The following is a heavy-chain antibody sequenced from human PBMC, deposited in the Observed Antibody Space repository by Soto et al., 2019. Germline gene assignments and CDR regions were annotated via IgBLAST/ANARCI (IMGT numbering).Heavy chain of an antibody. CDR3: ARSPHIQLLSYPSVY. V-gene: IGHV4-31*03. D-gene: IGHD5-18*01. CDR2: IYFSGST. CDR1: GGSISSGGYY. J-gene: IGHJ4*02. Sequence: QVQLQESGPGLVQPSQTLSLTCTVSGGSISSGGYYWSWIRQHPGKGLEWLGYIYFSGSTYYNPARNSRVTFSVYTSMNQFSLMLSSVSAADTAVYYCARSPHIQLLSYPSVYWGQGTLVTVSS.